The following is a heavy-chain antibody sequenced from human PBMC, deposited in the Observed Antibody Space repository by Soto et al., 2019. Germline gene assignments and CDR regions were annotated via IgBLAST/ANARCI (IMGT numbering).Heavy chain of an antibody. Sequence: QVQLVQSGAEVKKPGASVKVSCKASGYTFTSYGISWVRQAPGQGLEWMGWISAYNGNTNYAQKPQGRVTITTDTSMSTAYMELRSLRSDDTVVYYSARDLHGDPYYWGQGTLVSVSS. CDR1: GYTFTSYG. D-gene: IGHD4-17*01. V-gene: IGHV1-18*01. CDR3: ARDLHGDPYY. CDR2: ISAYNGNT. J-gene: IGHJ4*02.